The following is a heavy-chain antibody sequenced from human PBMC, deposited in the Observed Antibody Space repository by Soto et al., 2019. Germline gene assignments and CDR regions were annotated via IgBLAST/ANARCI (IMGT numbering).Heavy chain of an antibody. CDR3: ATMVGLLLRGGDWFDP. CDR2: FDPEDGET. CDR1: GYTLTELS. D-gene: IGHD2-15*01. V-gene: IGHV1-24*01. J-gene: IGHJ5*02. Sequence: QVQLVQSGAEVKKPGASVKVSCKVSGYTLTELSMHWVRQAPGKGLEWMGGFDPEDGETIYAQKFEGRVTMTEDTSTDTAYMELSSLRSEDTAVYYCATMVGLLLRGGDWFDPWGQGTLVTVSS.